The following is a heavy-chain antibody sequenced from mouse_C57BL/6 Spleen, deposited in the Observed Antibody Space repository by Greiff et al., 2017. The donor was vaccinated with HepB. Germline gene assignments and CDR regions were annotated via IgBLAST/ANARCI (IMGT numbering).Heavy chain of an antibody. V-gene: IGHV1-82*01. J-gene: IGHJ2*01. D-gene: IGHD1-1*01. Sequence: VQLQESGPELVKPGASVKISCKASGYAFSSSWMNWVKQRPGKGLEWIGRIYPGDGDTKYNGKFKGKATLTADKYSSTAYMQLSSLTSEDSAVYFCARKAHYDYFDYWGQGTTLTVSS. CDR2: IYPGDGDT. CDR3: ARKAHYDYFDY. CDR1: GYAFSSSW.